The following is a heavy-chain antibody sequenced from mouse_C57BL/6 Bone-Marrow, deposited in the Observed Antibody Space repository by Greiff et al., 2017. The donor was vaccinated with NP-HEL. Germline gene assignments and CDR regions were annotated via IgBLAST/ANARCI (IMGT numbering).Heavy chain of an antibody. CDR3: SEDSAVYYCARGITTVDYYAMDY. Sequence: VQLQQSGPELARPWASVKISCQAFYTFSRRVHFAIRDTNYWMQWVKQRPGQGLEWIGAIYPGNGDTSYNQKFKGKATLTADKASSTVYMQHSSLTSEDSAVYYCARGITTVDYYAMDYGGQGTSVTVSS. CDR2: GQGLEWIG. J-gene: IGHJ4*01. D-gene: IGHD1-1*01. CDR1: YTFSRRVH. V-gene: IGHV1-87*01.